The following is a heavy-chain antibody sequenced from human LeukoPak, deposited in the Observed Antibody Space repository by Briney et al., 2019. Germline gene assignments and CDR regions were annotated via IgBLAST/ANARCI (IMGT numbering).Heavy chain of an antibody. Sequence: GGSLRLSCAASGFTFSSYSMNWVRQAPGKGLEWVSYISSSSSTIYYADSVKGRFTISRDNAKNSLYLQMSSLRAEDTAVYYCARSRGSPFYYYYYYMDVWGKGTTVTVSS. CDR2: ISSSSSTI. J-gene: IGHJ6*03. CDR3: ARSRGSPFYYYYYYMDV. D-gene: IGHD3-10*01. V-gene: IGHV3-48*04. CDR1: GFTFSSYS.